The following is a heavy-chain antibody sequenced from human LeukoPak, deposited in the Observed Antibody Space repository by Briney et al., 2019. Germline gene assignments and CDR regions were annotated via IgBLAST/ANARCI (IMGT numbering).Heavy chain of an antibody. V-gene: IGHV1-2*02. CDR3: ARTHYDSSGYYSVQLFDY. J-gene: IGHJ4*02. Sequence: GASVKVSCKASGYTFTSYYMHWVRQAPGQGLEWMGWINPNSGGTNYAQRFQGRVTMTRDTSISTAYMELSRLRSDDTAVYYCARTHYDSSGYYSVQLFDYWGQGTLVTVSS. D-gene: IGHD3-22*01. CDR1: GYTFTSYY. CDR2: INPNSGGT.